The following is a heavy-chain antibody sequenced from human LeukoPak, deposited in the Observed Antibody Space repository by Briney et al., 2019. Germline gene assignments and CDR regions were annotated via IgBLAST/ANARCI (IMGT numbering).Heavy chain of an antibody. CDR2: ITTYNDNT. J-gene: IGHJ3*01. CDR3: ARATGWSRVPTYDVFDV. CDR1: GYTFMTYG. D-gene: IGHD4/OR15-4a*01. Sequence: ASVKVSCKASGYTFMTYGISWVRQAPGQGLEWMGWITTYNDNTNYAQKLQGRVTMATGTSTSTAYMELRSLRSDDTAVYYCARATGWSRVPTYDVFDVWGKGTMVTVSS. V-gene: IGHV1-18*01.